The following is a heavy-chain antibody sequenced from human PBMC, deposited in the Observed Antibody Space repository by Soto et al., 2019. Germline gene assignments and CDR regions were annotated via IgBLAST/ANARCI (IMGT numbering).Heavy chain of an antibody. CDR1: GFSFSSYG. V-gene: IGHV3-30*18. D-gene: IGHD1-26*01. J-gene: IGHJ6*02. CDR3: AKGNGSVGATSFHFYYGMDV. Sequence: QVQLVESGGGVVQPGRSLRLSCAASGFSFSSYGMYWVRQAPGKGLEWVAVISYDANKKYYADSVKGRFTISRDNSKNTLYLQFNSLRTEDTAVYYCAKGNGSVGATSFHFYYGMDVWAQGSTVTVSS. CDR2: ISYDANKK.